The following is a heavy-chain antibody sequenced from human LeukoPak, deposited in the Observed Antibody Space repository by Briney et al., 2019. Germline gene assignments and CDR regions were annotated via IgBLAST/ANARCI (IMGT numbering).Heavy chain of an antibody. D-gene: IGHD1-26*01. Sequence: SETLSLTCTVSGGSISSTTYYWGWIRQPPGKGLEWIGSIDYSGTTYYNPSLKSRVTISVDTSKNQFSLRLSSVTAADTAVYYCARGISGTTPFDYWGQGTLVTVSS. CDR3: ARGISGTTPFDY. CDR2: IDYSGTT. J-gene: IGHJ4*02. CDR1: GGSISSTTYY. V-gene: IGHV4-39*07.